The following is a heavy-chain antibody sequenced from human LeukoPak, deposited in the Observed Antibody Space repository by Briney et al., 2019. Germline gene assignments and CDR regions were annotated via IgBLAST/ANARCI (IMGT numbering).Heavy chain of an antibody. CDR1: GGSISSYY. V-gene: IGHV4-59*01. Sequence: SETLSLTCTVSGGSISSYYWSWLRQPPGKGLEWIGYIYYSGSTNYNPSLKSRVTISVDTSKNQFSLKLSSVTAADTAVYYCARDSAGRTLDAFDIWGQGTMVTVSS. D-gene: IGHD1-14*01. CDR2: IYYSGST. CDR3: ARDSAGRTLDAFDI. J-gene: IGHJ3*02.